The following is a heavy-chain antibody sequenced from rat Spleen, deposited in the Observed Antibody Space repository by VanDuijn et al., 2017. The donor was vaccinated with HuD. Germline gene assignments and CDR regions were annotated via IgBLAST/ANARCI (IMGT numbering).Heavy chain of an antibody. V-gene: IGHV5-22*01. D-gene: IGHD1-2*01. CDR2: ISYEGSST. J-gene: IGHJ4*01. CDR3: TRDYSSPMDVMDA. Sequence: EVQLVESGGGLVQPGRSLKLSCAASGFTFSNYDMAWVRQAPKKGLEWVASISYEGSSTYYGDSVKGRFTISRDNAKSTLYLQMDSLRSEDTATYYCTRDYSSPMDVMDAWGQGASVTVSS. CDR1: GFTFSNYD.